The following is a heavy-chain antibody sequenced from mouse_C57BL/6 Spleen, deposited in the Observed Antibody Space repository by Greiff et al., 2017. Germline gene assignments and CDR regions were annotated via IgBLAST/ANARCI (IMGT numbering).Heavy chain of an antibody. CDR2: IYPGSGST. CDR3: ARRMYDYDEGYAMDY. J-gene: IGHJ4*01. Sequence: QVQLQQPGAELVKPGASVKMSCKASGYTFTSYWITWVKQRPGQGLEWIGDIYPGSGSTNYNEKLKSKATLTVDTSSSTAYMQLSSLTSEDSAVYYCARRMYDYDEGYAMDYWGQGTSVTVSS. CDR1: GYTFTSYW. V-gene: IGHV1-55*01. D-gene: IGHD2-4*01.